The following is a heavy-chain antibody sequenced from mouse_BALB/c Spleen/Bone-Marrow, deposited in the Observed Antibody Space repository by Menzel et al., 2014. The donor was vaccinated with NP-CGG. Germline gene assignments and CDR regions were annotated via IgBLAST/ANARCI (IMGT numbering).Heavy chain of an antibody. J-gene: IGHJ4*01. V-gene: IGHV7-1*02. CDR3: ARDTGTRAIDY. D-gene: IGHD4-1*01. CDR2: SRNKANDYTT. CDR1: GFTFSDFY. Sequence: DVKLVESGGGLVQPGGSLRLSCAPSGFTFSDFYMEWVRQPPGKRLEWIAASRNKANDYTTEYSASLKGRFIVSRDTSQSILYLQMNALRAEDTAIYYCARDTGTRAIDYWGQGTSVTVSS.